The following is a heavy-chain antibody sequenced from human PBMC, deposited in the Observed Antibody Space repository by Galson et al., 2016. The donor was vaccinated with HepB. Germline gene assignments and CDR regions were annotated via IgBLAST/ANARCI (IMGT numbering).Heavy chain of an antibody. CDR3: AKGDGYNLNYYYYMDV. D-gene: IGHD5-24*01. CDR1: GFTFSSYA. V-gene: IGHV3-23*01. J-gene: IGHJ6*03. Sequence: SLRLSCAGYGFTFSSYAMNWVRQSPGKGLEWVSSVSGGGGSTYYADSVKGRFTISRDKSKSAVFLQMKSLTAEDTAIYYCAKGDGYNLNYYYYMDVWGKGTTVTVSS. CDR2: VSGGGGST.